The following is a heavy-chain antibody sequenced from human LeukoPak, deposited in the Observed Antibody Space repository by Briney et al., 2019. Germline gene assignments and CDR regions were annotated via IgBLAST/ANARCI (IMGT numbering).Heavy chain of an antibody. J-gene: IGHJ3*02. CDR2: INHSGST. V-gene: IGHV4-34*01. D-gene: IGHD3-22*01. CDR1: GGSFSGYY. Sequence: SETLSLTCAVYGGSFSGYYWSWIRQPPGKGLEWIGEINHSGSTSYNPSLKSRVTISVDKSKNQFSLKLSSVTAADTAVYYCARAEIYYDSSGYYLSAFDIWGQGTMVTVSS. CDR3: ARAEIYYDSSGYYLSAFDI.